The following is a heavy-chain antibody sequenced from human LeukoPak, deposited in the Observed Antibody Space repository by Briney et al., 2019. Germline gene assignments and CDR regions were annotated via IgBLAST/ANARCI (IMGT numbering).Heavy chain of an antibody. D-gene: IGHD6-13*01. CDR3: ARSTTDKYSSSWYSWGGYYYYYMDV. Sequence: SETLSLTCSVSGDSISMHYWGWIRQPPGKGLEWIGYIDHTGSTNYNPSLNSRVTISRDTSKNHFSLELSSVTAADTAVYYCARSTTDKYSSSWYSWGGYYYYYMDVWGKGTTVTISS. CDR1: GDSISMHY. J-gene: IGHJ6*03. CDR2: IDHTGST. V-gene: IGHV4-59*11.